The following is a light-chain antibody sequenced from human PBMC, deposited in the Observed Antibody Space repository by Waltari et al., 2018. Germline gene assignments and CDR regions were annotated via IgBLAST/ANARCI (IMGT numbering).Light chain of an antibody. Sequence: IQLTQSPSSLSASVGDRVTISCRASQDIAGYLAWYQQKPGKAPNLLIDVSSTLQSGVPSRFSGSGSGTVFTLTISSLQPEDFATYYCQQLHTYPLTFGGGTTVDI. CDR2: VSS. CDR1: QDIAGY. CDR3: QQLHTYPLT. V-gene: IGKV1-9*01. J-gene: IGKJ4*01.